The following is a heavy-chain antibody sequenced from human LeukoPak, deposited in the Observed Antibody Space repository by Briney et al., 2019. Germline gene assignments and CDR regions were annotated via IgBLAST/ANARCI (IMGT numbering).Heavy chain of an antibody. CDR2: IWYDGSNK. V-gene: IGHV3-33*08. D-gene: IGHD3-10*01. CDR3: ARDGAYYYGSGSYYNGLDY. CDR1: GFTFNTYG. Sequence: GGSLRLSCAASGFTFNTYGLHWVRQAPGKGLEWVALIWYDGSNKYYADSVKGRFTISRDNSKNTLYVQMNSLRAEDTAVYYCARDGAYYYGSGSYYNGLDYWGQGTLVTVSS. J-gene: IGHJ4*02.